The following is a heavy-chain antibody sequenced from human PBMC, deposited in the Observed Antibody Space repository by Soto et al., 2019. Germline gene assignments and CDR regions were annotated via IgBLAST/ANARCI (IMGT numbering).Heavy chain of an antibody. CDR3: ARSIGSSSVFVVVYYYYYMDV. CDR2: ISAYNGNT. D-gene: IGHD6-6*01. CDR1: GYTFTSYG. J-gene: IGHJ6*03. V-gene: IGHV1-18*01. Sequence: ASVKVSCKASGYTFTSYGISWVRQAPGQGLEWMGWISAYNGNTNYAQKLQGRVTMTTDTSTSTAYMELRSLRSDDTAVYYCARSIGSSSVFVVVYYYYYMDVWGKGTTVTVSS.